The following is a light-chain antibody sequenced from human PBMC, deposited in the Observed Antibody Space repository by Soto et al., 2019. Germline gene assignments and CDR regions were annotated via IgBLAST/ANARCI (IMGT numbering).Light chain of an antibody. V-gene: IGLV4-69*01. Sequence: QPVLTQSPSASASLGASVKLTCTLSSGRNSYANAWHQQQPEKGPRYWMKVNSDGSHSKGDGIPGRFSVSSSGAERYLTIASLQSEDEADYYCQTWSTDIRVFGGGTKLTVL. CDR2: VNSDGSH. CDR1: SGRNSYA. J-gene: IGLJ3*02. CDR3: QTWSTDIRV.